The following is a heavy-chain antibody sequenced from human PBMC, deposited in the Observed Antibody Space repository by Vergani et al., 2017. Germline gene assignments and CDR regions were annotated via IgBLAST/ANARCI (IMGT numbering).Heavy chain of an antibody. V-gene: IGHV4-39*01. CDR3: ARRPTYYYYMDV. Sequence: QLQLQESGPGLVKPSETLSLTCTVSGGSISSSSYYWGWIRQPPGKGLEWIGSIYYSGSTYYNPSLKSRVTISVDTSKNQFSLKLSSVTAADTAVYYCARRPTYYYYMDVWGKGTTVTVSS. CDR2: IYYSGST. CDR1: GGSISSSSYY. J-gene: IGHJ6*03.